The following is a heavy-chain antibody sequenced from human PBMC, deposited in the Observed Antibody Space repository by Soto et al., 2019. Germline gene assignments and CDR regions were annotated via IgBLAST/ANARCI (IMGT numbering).Heavy chain of an antibody. CDR1: GFTFSSYA. CDR3: ASYRHCISTSCLLTPMDS. CDR2: ISGSGGST. V-gene: IGHV3-23*01. Sequence: GGSLRLSCAASGFTFSSYAMSWVRQAPGKGLEWVSAISGSGGSTYYADSVKGLFTISRENSKNTLYLQMNSLRAEYTAGYYWASYRHCISTSCLLTPMDSWGRGPLVTAS. D-gene: IGHD2-2*01. J-gene: IGHJ5*01.